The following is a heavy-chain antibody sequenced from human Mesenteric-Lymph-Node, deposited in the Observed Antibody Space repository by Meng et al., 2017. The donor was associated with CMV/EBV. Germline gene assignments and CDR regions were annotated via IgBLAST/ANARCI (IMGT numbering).Heavy chain of an antibody. CDR3: ARNSGRALCDY. D-gene: IGHD1-26*01. CDR1: GFSLSIYS. CDR2: IIYSGGDT. V-gene: IGHV3-21*01. J-gene: IGHJ4*02. Sequence: GESLKISCAASGFSLSIYSMNWVRQAPGKGLEWVSIIYSGGDTYYADSVKGRFTISRDNAKNSLSLEMNSLRAEDTAVYYCARNSGRALCDYWGQGTLVTVSS.